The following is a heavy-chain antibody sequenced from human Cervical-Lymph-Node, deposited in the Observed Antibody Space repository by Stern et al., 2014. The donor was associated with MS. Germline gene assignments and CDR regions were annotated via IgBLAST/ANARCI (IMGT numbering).Heavy chain of an antibody. CDR1: GFSFSDYY. Sequence: VQLVQSGGGLVKPGGSLRLSCAASGFSFSDYYMGWIRQAPGTGLEWVSYIRSSGRATYHADSVKGRFTISRDNAKKSLYLQMNSLRAEDTAVYYCARDRSYYDFWSGQYSANWFDPWGQGTLVSVSS. CDR3: ARDRSYYDFWSGQYSANWFDP. V-gene: IGHV3-11*01. CDR2: IRSSGRAT. D-gene: IGHD3-3*01. J-gene: IGHJ5*02.